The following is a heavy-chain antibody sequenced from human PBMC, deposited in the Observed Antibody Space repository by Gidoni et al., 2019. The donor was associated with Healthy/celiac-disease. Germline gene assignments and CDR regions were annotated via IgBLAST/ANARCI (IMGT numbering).Heavy chain of an antibody. CDR2: IRSKAYGGTT. CDR3: TRARYNWNYGARGNDY. CDR1: GFTFGDYA. Sequence: EVQLVESGGGLVKQGRSLRLPCTASGFTFGDYAMSWFRQAPGKGLEWVGFIRSKAYGGTTEYAASVKGRFTISRDDSKSIAYLQMNSLKTEDTAVYYCTRARYNWNYGARGNDYWGQGTLVTVSS. J-gene: IGHJ4*02. D-gene: IGHD1-7*01. V-gene: IGHV3-49*05.